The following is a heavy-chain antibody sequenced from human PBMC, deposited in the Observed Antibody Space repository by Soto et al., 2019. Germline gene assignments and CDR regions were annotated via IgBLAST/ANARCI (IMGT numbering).Heavy chain of an antibody. J-gene: IGHJ4*02. Sequence: EVQLVESGGGLVKPGGSLRLSCSASGFNFSSHSLNWVRQAPGKGLEWVSSIGDSSTYIYYADSVKGRFTISRDNVRNSLFLQMNSLRAEDTAVYYCARDQRYLRQGYSDYWGQGTLVTVSS. V-gene: IGHV3-21*01. CDR3: ARDQRYLRQGYSDY. CDR2: IGDSSTYI. D-gene: IGHD4-4*01. CDR1: GFNFSSHS.